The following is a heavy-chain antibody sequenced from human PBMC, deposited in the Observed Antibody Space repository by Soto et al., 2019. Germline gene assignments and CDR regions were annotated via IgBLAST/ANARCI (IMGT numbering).Heavy chain of an antibody. CDR1: GFAFSTFD. CDR2: IGTLSDT. CDR3: ARGRSFSYDSTPPPMFDP. V-gene: IGHV3-13*01. D-gene: IGHD3-10*01. J-gene: IGHJ5*02. Sequence: PGGSLRLSCAGSGFAFSTFDIHWVRQAPGKGLEWVSGIGTLSDTFYAASVQGRFTISRQNAKNSVYLQMNSLRAGDTAFYYCARGRSFSYDSTPPPMFDPWGQGTLVT.